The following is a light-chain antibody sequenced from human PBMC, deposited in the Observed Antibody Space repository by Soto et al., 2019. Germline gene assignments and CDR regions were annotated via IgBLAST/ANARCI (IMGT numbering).Light chain of an antibody. Sequence: EIVLTQSPGTLSLSAGERATLSCRPSQTVSSTYFAWYQQRPGQAPRLLFYDASTRASGIPGRFSCSGSGRDFTLTISRLEPEDSAIYYCQQFGSSPITFGPGTRLEIK. CDR1: QTVSSTY. CDR3: QQFGSSPIT. CDR2: DAS. J-gene: IGKJ5*01. V-gene: IGKV3-20*01.